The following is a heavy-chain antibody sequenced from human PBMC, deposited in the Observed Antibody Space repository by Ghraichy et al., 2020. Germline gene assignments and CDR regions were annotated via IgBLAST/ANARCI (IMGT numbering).Heavy chain of an antibody. V-gene: IGHV4-4*07. CDR1: GGSFSSYY. CDR3: ARGAASASHYFDS. D-gene: IGHD1-26*01. CDR2: IYPSGTP. Sequence: SQTLSLTCTVSGGSFSSYYWSWIRQPAGKGLEWIGRIYPSGTPNYNPSLRSRLTMSVDTSKNQFSLNVRSVTAADTAVYYCARGAASASHYFDSWGQGTLVTVSS. J-gene: IGHJ4*02.